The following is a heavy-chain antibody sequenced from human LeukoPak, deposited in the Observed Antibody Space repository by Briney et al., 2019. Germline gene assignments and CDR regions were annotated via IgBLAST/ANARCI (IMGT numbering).Heavy chain of an antibody. V-gene: IGHV3-30*18. J-gene: IGHJ5*02. CDR1: GFTFNNYG. CDR2: ISYDGTNK. D-gene: IGHD3-10*01. Sequence: GGPLRLSCAASGFTFNNYGMHWVRQAPGKGLEWLGVISYDGTNKHYADSVEGRFTISRDNSKNTLYLQMNSLRAEDTAVYYCAKDKDKGHSGSGNWFDPWGQGTLVTVSS. CDR3: AKDKDKGHSGSGNWFDP.